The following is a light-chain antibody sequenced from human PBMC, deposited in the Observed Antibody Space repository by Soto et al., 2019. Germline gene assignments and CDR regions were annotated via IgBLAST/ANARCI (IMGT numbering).Light chain of an antibody. Sequence: ERVMTQSPATLSVSPGERATLSCRASQSVGSNLAWYQQKPGQAPRLLIYGASTRATGFPARFSGSGFGTEFTLTISSLQSQDFAVYYCQQYNNWPPITFGQGTRLEIK. CDR2: GAS. J-gene: IGKJ5*01. CDR3: QQYNNWPPIT. V-gene: IGKV3-15*01. CDR1: QSVGSN.